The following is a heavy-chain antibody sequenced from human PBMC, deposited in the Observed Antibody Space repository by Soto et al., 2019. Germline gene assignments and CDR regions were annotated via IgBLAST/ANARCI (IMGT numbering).Heavy chain of an antibody. V-gene: IGHV1-69*02. CDR1: GGTFSSYT. CDR3: ASGSSRWDGGYYYYGMDV. D-gene: IGHD6-13*01. CDR2: IIPILGIA. J-gene: IGHJ6*02. Sequence: VASVKVSCKASGGTFSSYTISWVRQAPGQGLEWMGRIIPILGIANYAQKFQGRVTITADKSTSTAYMELSSLRSEDTAVYYCASGSSRWDGGYYYYGMDVWGQGTTVTVSS.